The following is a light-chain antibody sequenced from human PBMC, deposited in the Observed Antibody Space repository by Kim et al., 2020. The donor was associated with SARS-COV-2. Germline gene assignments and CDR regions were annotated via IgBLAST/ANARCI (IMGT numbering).Light chain of an antibody. J-gene: IGKJ1*01. CDR2: DAS. Sequence: VMTQSPATLSVSPGERATLSCRASQSVGSILAWYQQRPGQPPRLLIYDASTRATGIPARFSGSGSGTEFTLTISRLQSEDFAVYYCQQCNNWPPTFGQGTKVDIK. V-gene: IGKV3-15*01. CDR3: QQCNNWPPT. CDR1: QSVGSI.